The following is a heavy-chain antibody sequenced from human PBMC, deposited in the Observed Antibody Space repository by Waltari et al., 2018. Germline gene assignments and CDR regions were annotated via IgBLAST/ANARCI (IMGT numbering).Heavy chain of an antibody. V-gene: IGHV3-48*04. Sequence: EVQLVESGGNLVQPGGSLRLSCIASGFPFSTYSMNWFRQAPGKGLKWISYITGSSRTIYYTDSVKGRFTVSRDNAKNSLFLQMSSLRVEDTAVYYCARPVAAAGNYGMDVWGQGTTVTVSS. CDR2: ITGSSRTI. CDR1: GFPFSTYS. D-gene: IGHD6-13*01. J-gene: IGHJ6*02. CDR3: ARPVAAAGNYGMDV.